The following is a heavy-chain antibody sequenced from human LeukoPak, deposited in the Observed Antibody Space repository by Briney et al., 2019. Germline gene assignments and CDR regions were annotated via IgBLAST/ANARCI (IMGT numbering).Heavy chain of an antibody. CDR1: GSTFTGYY. J-gene: IGHJ4*02. CDR2: INLNSGGT. D-gene: IGHD2-15*01. Sequence: ASVKVSCKASGSTFTGYYMHWVRQAPGQGLEWMGLINLNSGGTNYAQKFQGRVTMTRDTSISTAYMELSRLRSDDTAVYYCARVAQGYCSGGSCRIFDYWGQGTLVTVSS. CDR3: ARVAQGYCSGGSCRIFDY. V-gene: IGHV1-2*02.